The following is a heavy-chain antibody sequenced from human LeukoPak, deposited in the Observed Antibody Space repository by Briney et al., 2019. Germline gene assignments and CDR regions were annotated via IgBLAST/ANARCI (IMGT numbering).Heavy chain of an antibody. J-gene: IGHJ4*02. V-gene: IGHV3-7*01. Sequence: GGSLRLSCAASGYSSGTYWMSWVRQAPGKGLEWVANIKQDGSEKYYVDSVRGRFTISRDNAKNSLYLQMRSLRAEQTRVYYCAIDRGSSGWYEFDYWGQGTLVTVSS. CDR1: GYSSGTYW. CDR2: IKQDGSEK. D-gene: IGHD6-19*01. CDR3: AIDRGSSGWYEFDY.